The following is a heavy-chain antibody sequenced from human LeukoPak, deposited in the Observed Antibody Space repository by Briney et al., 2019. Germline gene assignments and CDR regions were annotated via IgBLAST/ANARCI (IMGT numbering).Heavy chain of an antibody. V-gene: IGHV3-21*01. J-gene: IGHJ4*02. D-gene: IGHD1-26*01. Sequence: GGSLRLSCAASGFTFGSYSMNWVRQAPGKGLEWVSSISSSSSYIYYADSVKGRFTISRDNAKNSLYLQMNSLRAEDTAVYYCARDLTPLVGAPGGCDYWGQGTLVTVSS. CDR3: ARDLTPLVGAPGGCDY. CDR2: ISSSSSYI. CDR1: GFTFGSYS.